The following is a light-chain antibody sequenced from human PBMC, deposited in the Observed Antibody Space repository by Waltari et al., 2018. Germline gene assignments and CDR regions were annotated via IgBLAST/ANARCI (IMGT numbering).Light chain of an antibody. J-gene: IGKJ1*01. Sequence: MTQSPDTLSASPGERLTLSCRASHSINTNLAWYQRKPGQAPRLLISAASTRAAGVPARFSGSGSGTEFTRTISSLQSEDFAVYYCQQYNNWPPAFGQGTKVESK. V-gene: IGKV3-15*01. CDR2: AAS. CDR1: HSINTN. CDR3: QQYNNWPPA.